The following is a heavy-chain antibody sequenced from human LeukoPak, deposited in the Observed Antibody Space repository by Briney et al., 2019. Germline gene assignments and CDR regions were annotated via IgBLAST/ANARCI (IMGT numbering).Heavy chain of an antibody. CDR2: INPVNGNT. J-gene: IGHJ4*02. V-gene: IGHV1-3*01. D-gene: IGHD4-11*01. CDR1: GYTFSTYA. Sequence: ASVKVSCKASGYTFSTYAIHWVRQAPGQRLEWMAWINPVNGNTKYSQKFQGRITITSDTSASTADMELSSLRSEDTAVYYCARVGYSNSYDYWGQGTLVTVSS. CDR3: ARVGYSNSYDY.